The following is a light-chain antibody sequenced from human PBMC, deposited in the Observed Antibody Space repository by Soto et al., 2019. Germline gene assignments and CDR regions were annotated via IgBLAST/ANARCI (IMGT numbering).Light chain of an antibody. V-gene: IGKV3-15*01. CDR2: SAS. Sequence: EIVMTQSPATLSVSPGERATLSCRASQSVSTNLAWYQHRPGQAPRLLIHSASSRATGFPARFSGSGSGTELTLTISSLQSEDFAVYYCQQYNNWPAITFGQGTRLEIK. J-gene: IGKJ5*01. CDR3: QQYNNWPAIT. CDR1: QSVSTN.